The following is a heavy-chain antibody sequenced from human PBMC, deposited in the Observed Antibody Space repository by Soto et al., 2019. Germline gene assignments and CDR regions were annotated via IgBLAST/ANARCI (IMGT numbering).Heavy chain of an antibody. CDR2: IYWDDDK. J-gene: IGHJ4*02. V-gene: IGHV2-5*02. Sequence: QITLKESGPTLVKPTQTLTLTCTFSGFSLSTSGVGVGWIRQPPGKALEWLALIYWDDDKRYSPSLKSRLTITKHTSKNQVVLTMTNMDPVDTATYYCAHRRYYYDSSGYYAYYFDYWGQGTLVTVSS. CDR1: GFSLSTSGVG. CDR3: AHRRYYYDSSGYYAYYFDY. D-gene: IGHD3-22*01.